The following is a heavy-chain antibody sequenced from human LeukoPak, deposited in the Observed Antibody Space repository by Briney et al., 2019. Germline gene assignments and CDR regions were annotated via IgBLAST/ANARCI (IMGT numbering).Heavy chain of an antibody. Sequence: ASVKVSCKASGYTFTSYDINWVRQATGQGLEWMGWINPNSGGTNYAQKFQGRVTMTRDTSISTAYMELSRLRSDDTAVYYCAREGDCSSTSCQAWFDPWGQGTLVTVSS. CDR1: GYTFTSYD. D-gene: IGHD2-2*01. CDR3: AREGDCSSTSCQAWFDP. V-gene: IGHV1-2*02. CDR2: INPNSGGT. J-gene: IGHJ5*02.